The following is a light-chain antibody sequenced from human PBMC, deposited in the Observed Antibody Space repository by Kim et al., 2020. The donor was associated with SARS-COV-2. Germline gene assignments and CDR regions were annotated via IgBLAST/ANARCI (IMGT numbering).Light chain of an antibody. CDR3: QQRSNWPLI. CDR2: VAS. CDR1: QSVSSY. V-gene: IGKV3-11*01. J-gene: IGKJ4*01. Sequence: EIVLTQSPATLSLSPGDRATLSCRASQSVSSYLAWYQQKPGQAPRLLIYVASNRATGIPARFSGSGSGTDFTLTISSLEPEDFAVYYCQQRSNWPLIFGGGTKVDIK.